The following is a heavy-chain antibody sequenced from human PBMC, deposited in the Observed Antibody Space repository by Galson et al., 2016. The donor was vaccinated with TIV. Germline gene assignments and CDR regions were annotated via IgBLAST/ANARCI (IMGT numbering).Heavy chain of an antibody. CDR1: GGTFSSFA. J-gene: IGHJ4*01. Sequence: SVKVSCKASGGTFSSFALNWVRQAPGQGLECIGEIIPGFGTVRYAQKFQARVTITADESATTSVMELSSLTSDDTAVYYCARTSYTPMGYWGQGTLVTVSS. D-gene: IGHD5-18*01. CDR2: IIPGFGTV. V-gene: IGHV1-69*13. CDR3: ARTSYTPMGY.